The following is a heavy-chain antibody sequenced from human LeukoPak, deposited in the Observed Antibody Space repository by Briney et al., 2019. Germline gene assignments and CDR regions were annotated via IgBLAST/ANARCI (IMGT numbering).Heavy chain of an antibody. CDR2: IIPIFGTA. V-gene: IGHV1-69*13. J-gene: IGHJ4*02. D-gene: IGHD6-19*01. CDR3: ARDHSSGGPYFDY. CDR1: GGTFSSYA. Sequence: SVKVSCQASGGTFSSYAISWVRQAPGQGLEWMGGIIPIFGTANYAQKFQGRVTITADESTSTAYMELSSLRSEDTAVYYCARDHSSGGPYFDYWGQGTLVTVSP.